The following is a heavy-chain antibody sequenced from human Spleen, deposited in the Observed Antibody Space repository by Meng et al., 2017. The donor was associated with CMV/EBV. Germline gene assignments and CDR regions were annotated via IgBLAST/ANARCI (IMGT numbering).Heavy chain of an antibody. V-gene: IGHV3-23*03. CDR3: AKDTSGYDHDGFDM. CDR2: IYSGDMT. CDR1: GFTFSSYW. J-gene: IGHJ3*02. D-gene: IGHD5-12*01. Sequence: GGSLRLSCAASGFTFSSYWMSWVRQAPGKGLERVSVIYSGDMTYYADSVKGRFTISRDNSKNTVDLQMNSLRVEDTAVYYCAKDTSGYDHDGFDMWGQGTKVTVSS.